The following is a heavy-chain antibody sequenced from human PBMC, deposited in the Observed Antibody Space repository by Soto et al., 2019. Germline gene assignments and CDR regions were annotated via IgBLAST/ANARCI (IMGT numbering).Heavy chain of an antibody. V-gene: IGHV3-30*18. CDR2: ISYDGSNK. CDR3: SKDHEGYDFWSCYYQDV. D-gene: IGHD3-3*01. CDR1: GFTFSSYG. J-gene: IGHJ6*04. Sequence: QVQLVESGGGVVQPGRSLRLSCAASGFTFSSYGMHWVRQAPGKGLEWVAVISYDGSNKYYADSVKGRFTISRDNSKNTLYLQINSLRAEDTAVYYCSKDHEGYDFWSCYYQDVWGKGNTVTVSS.